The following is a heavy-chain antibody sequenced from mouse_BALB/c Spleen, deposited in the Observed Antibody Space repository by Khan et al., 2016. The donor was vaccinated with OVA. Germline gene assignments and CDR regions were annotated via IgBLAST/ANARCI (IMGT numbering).Heavy chain of an antibody. V-gene: IGHV2-6-7*01. CDR1: GFSLTGYG. J-gene: IGHJ4*01. CDR3: AKDPAMDY. Sequence: QVQLKESGPGLVAPSQSLSITCTVSGFSLTGYGVNWVRQPPGKGLEWLGMILGDGSTDYHSPLKSRLSISTENSNSQVFLQLNSLQTDDTARYYCAKDPAMDYWGQGTSVTVSS. CDR2: ILGDGST.